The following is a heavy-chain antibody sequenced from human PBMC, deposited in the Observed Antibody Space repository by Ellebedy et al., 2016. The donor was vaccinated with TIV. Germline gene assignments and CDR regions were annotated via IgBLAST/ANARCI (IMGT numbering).Heavy chain of an antibody. CDR3: AKKGYSSGVSDTFDV. Sequence: GESLKISXVASGFTLSSHAMHWVRQAPGKGLEWVAVISSDGSKKYYVDSVKGRFTISRDNSKNTLYLQMDSLRAEDTALYYCAKKGYSSGVSDTFDVWGQGTMVTVSS. V-gene: IGHV3-30-3*02. D-gene: IGHD6-19*01. CDR2: ISSDGSKK. J-gene: IGHJ3*01. CDR1: GFTLSSHA.